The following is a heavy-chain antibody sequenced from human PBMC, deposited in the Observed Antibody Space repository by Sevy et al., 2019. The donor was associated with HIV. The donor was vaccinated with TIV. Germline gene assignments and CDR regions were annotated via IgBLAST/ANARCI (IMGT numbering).Heavy chain of an antibody. Sequence: SETLSLTCTVSGGSISSGNYYWTWIRQPAGKGLEWIGRIYTSGSTNYNPSLMSRVTISVDTSKNHFSLKLSSVTAADTAMIYCARESPYGSGSLFDVWGKGTTVTVSS. V-gene: IGHV4-61*02. CDR1: GGSISSGNYY. D-gene: IGHD3-10*01. J-gene: IGHJ6*04. CDR3: ARESPYGSGSLFDV. CDR2: IYTSGST.